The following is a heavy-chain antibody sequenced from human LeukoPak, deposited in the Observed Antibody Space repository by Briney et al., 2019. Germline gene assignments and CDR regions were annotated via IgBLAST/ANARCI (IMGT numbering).Heavy chain of an antibody. V-gene: IGHV3-21*01. CDR3: ARAGSSSWYMMVDYFDY. CDR1: GFTLSSYS. Sequence: GGSLRLSCAASGFTLSSYSMNWVRQAQGKGLEWVSSISSSSSYIYYADSVKGRFTISRDNAKNSLYLQMNSLRAEDTAVYYCARAGSSSWYMMVDYFDYWGQGTLVTVSS. D-gene: IGHD6-13*01. J-gene: IGHJ4*02. CDR2: ISSSSSYI.